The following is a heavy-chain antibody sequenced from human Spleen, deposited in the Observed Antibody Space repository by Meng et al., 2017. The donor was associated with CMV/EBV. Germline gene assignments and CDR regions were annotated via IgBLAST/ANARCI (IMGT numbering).Heavy chain of an antibody. J-gene: IGHJ4*02. D-gene: IGHD6-19*01. Sequence: GESLKSSCAAYGFTVSSNYMSGVRQAPGKGLELVSVIHSGVSTYYADSVKGRFTISRDNSKNTRYLQMNSLRVEATAVHYCASRDTYSSPDYSGQGTLVTVSS. CDR2: IHSGVST. CDR3: ASRDTYSSPDY. V-gene: IGHV3-53*01. CDR1: GFTVSSNY.